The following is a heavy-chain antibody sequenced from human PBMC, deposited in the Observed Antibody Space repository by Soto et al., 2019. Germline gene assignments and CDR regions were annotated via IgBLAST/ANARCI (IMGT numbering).Heavy chain of an antibody. D-gene: IGHD2-2*01. J-gene: IGHJ5*02. CDR1: GGSFSGYY. Sequence: SETLSLTCAVYGGSFSGYYWSWIRQPPGKGLEWIGEINHSGSTNYNPSLKSRVTISVDTSKNQFSLKLSSVTAADTAVYYCARGNCSSTSCSNWFDPWGQGTLVTVSS. CDR2: INHSGST. CDR3: ARGNCSSTSCSNWFDP. V-gene: IGHV4-34*01.